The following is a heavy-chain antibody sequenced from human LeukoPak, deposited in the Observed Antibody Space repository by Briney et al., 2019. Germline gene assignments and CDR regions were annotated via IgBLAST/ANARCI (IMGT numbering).Heavy chain of an antibody. D-gene: IGHD4-23*01. Sequence: ASVKVSCKASGYTFTGYYMHWVRQAPGQGLEWMGRINPNSGGTNYAQKFQGGVTMTRDTSISTAYMELSRLRSDDTAVYYCARGPRMVTQPNYFDYWGQGTLVTVSS. CDR2: INPNSGGT. J-gene: IGHJ4*02. CDR1: GYTFTGYY. CDR3: ARGPRMVTQPNYFDY. V-gene: IGHV1-2*06.